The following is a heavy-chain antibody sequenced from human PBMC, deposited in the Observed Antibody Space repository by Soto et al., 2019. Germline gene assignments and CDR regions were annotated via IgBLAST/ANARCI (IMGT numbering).Heavy chain of an antibody. CDR3: ARGVVYRDVGLPYGMDV. J-gene: IGHJ6*02. D-gene: IGHD3-22*01. CDR1: GESFSNHY. Sequence: PSETLAFTCAEYGESFSNHYWTWIRQSPGKGLEWVGEINYSGSTRYNWSLGSRVTISVDTSKNQFSLMVTSVTAEDTAVYYCARGVVYRDVGLPYGMDVWGQGTTVTVSS. CDR2: INYSGST. V-gene: IGHV4-34*01.